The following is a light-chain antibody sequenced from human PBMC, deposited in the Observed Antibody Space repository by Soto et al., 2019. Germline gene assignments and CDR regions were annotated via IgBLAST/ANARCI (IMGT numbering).Light chain of an antibody. CDR1: SSDVGGYNH. Sequence: QSVLTQPRSVSGSPGQSVTISCTGTSSDVGGYNHVSWYQQHPGEAPKLMIYDVTKWASGVPARFSGSKSGNTASLTISGLQADDDADYYCCSYAGSHTHYVFGGGTKLTV. CDR2: DVT. J-gene: IGLJ1*01. V-gene: IGLV2-11*01. CDR3: CSYAGSHTHYV.